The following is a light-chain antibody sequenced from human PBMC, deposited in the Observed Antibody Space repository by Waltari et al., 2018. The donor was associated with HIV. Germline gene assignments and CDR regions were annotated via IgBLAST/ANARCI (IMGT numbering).Light chain of an antibody. Sequence: EIVMTQSPATLSVSPGERATLSCRASQSVSSNLAWYQQKPGQAPRLLIYRASTRATGIPARFSGSGSGTEFTLTISSLQSEDFAVYYCQQYNNWPPLFTFGPGTKVDIK. CDR1: QSVSSN. CDR3: QQYNNWPPLFT. CDR2: RAS. V-gene: IGKV3-15*01. J-gene: IGKJ3*01.